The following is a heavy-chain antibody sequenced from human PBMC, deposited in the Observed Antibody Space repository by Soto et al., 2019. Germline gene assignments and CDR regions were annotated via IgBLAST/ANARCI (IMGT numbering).Heavy chain of an antibody. V-gene: IGHV1-69*01. CDR2: IIPIFGTA. CDR1: GGTFSSYA. J-gene: IGHJ6*02. D-gene: IGHD2-8*02. CDR3: ASGYVVEYNYYYGMDV. Sequence: QVKLVQSGAEVKKPGSSVKVSCKASGGTFSSYAISWVRQAPGQGLEWMGGIIPIFGTANYAQKFQGRVTITADESTSTAYMELSSLRSEDTAVYYCASGYVVEYNYYYGMDVWGQGTTVTVSS.